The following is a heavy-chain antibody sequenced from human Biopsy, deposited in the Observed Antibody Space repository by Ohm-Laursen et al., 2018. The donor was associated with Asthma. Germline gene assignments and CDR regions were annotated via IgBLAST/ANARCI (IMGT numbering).Heavy chain of an antibody. Sequence: GSLRLSCAAFGFTFSSSAMSWVRQAPGKGLERVSAITGSGGTTYYADSVRGRFTISRDNGKNSLYLQMNSLRAEDTAVYYCARDVDLRSVYWGQGTLVTVSS. V-gene: IGHV3-23*01. CDR3: ARDVDLRSVY. CDR1: GFTFSSSA. CDR2: ITGSGGTT. J-gene: IGHJ4*02. D-gene: IGHD2-15*01.